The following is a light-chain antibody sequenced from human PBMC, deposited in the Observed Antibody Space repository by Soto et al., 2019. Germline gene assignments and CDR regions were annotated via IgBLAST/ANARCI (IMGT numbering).Light chain of an antibody. CDR1: SSDVAGYKY. CDR3: SSYTSTTTLEGV. J-gene: IGLJ3*02. Sequence: QSALTQPASVSGSPGQSITISCTGTSSDVAGYKYVSWYQQHPGKAPKLMIYEVSNRPSRVSNRFSGSKSGNTASLTISGLQPEDEADYYCSSYTSTTTLEGVFGGGTKLTVL. CDR2: EVS. V-gene: IGLV2-14*01.